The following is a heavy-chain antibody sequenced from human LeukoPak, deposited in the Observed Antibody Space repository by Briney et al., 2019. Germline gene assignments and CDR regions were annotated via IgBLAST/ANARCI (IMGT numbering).Heavy chain of an antibody. D-gene: IGHD2-15*01. J-gene: IGHJ4*02. Sequence: RASETLSLTCTASGDSLSSSYWSWIRQSAGKGLEWIGRIYLSGHTNYKPSLKSRVTMSIAPSKNQFSLRLTSVTAADAAVYYCARDCSGGNCYLGVVDYWGQGTLVTVSS. CDR3: ARDCSGGNCYLGVVDY. V-gene: IGHV4-4*07. CDR1: GDSLSSSY. CDR2: IYLSGHT.